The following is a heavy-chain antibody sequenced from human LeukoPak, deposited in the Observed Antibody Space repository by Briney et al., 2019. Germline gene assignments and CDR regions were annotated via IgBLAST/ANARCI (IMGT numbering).Heavy chain of an antibody. D-gene: IGHD1-1*01. CDR3: VRVPQRVPHNWFDP. CDR2: MNPHSGSV. J-gene: IGHJ5*02. V-gene: IGHV1-8*01. Sequence: ASVKVSCKASGYTFTSNDINWVRQATGQGLERMGWMNPHSGSVGYAQKFQGRVIMTWDTSISTAYMELSSLTSDDTAVYYCVRVPQRVPHNWFDPWGQGTLVTVSS. CDR1: GYTFTSND.